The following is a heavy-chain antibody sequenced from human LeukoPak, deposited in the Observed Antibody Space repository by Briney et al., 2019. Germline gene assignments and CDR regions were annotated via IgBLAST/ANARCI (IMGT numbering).Heavy chain of an antibody. Sequence: GRSPRLSCAASGFTFSSYDMHWVRQAPGKGLEWVAVISYDGNNKYYADSVKGRFTISRDNSKKTLYLQMNSLRAEDTAVYYCARDGYNEEDWYFDLWGRGILVTVSS. D-gene: IGHD5-24*01. V-gene: IGHV3-30-3*01. CDR3: ARDGYNEEDWYFDL. J-gene: IGHJ2*01. CDR2: ISYDGNNK. CDR1: GFTFSSYD.